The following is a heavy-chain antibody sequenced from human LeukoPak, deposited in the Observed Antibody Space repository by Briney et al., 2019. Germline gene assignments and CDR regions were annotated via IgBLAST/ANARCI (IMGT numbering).Heavy chain of an antibody. J-gene: IGHJ4*02. Sequence: PSETLSLTCTVSGGSISSYYWSWIRQPPGKGLEWIGYIYYSGGTNYNPSLKSRVTISVDTSKNQFSLKLSSVTAADTAVYYCARYGGSGSYYYYFDYWGQGTLVTVSS. CDR1: GGSISSYY. CDR2: IYYSGGT. D-gene: IGHD3-10*01. V-gene: IGHV4-59*01. CDR3: ARYGGSGSYYYYFDY.